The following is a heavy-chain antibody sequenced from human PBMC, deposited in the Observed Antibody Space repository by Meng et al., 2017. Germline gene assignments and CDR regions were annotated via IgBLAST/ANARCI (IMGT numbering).Heavy chain of an antibody. CDR3: ARGGYSSGWPYLDY. D-gene: IGHD6-19*01. Sequence: EGQLVESGGGLVQPGGSLRLSCEASGFTFSSYWMHWVRQAPGKGLVWVSRINSDGSSTSYADSVKGRFTISRDNAKNTLYLQMNSLRAEDTAVYYCARGGYSSGWPYLDYWGQGTLVTVSS. V-gene: IGHV3-74*02. CDR2: INSDGSST. J-gene: IGHJ4*02. CDR1: GFTFSSYW.